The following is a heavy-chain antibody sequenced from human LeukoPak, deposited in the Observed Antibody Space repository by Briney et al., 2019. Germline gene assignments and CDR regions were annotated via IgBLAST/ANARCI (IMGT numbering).Heavy chain of an antibody. CDR2: IYYSGST. J-gene: IGHJ3*02. CDR1: GGSISNSDYS. CDR3: ARPLRGYGLRAFDI. D-gene: IGHD5-18*01. Sequence: PSETLSLTCTVSGGSISNSDYSWGWIRQPPGKGLEWIAYIYYSGSTNYNPSLKSRVTISVDTSKNQFSLKLSSVTAADTAVYYCARPLRGYGLRAFDIWGQGTMVTVSS. V-gene: IGHV4-61*05.